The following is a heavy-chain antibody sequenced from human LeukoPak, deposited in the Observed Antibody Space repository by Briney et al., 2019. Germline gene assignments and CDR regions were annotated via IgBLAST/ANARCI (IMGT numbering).Heavy chain of an antibody. CDR1: GFTFSSYS. V-gene: IGHV3-21*01. J-gene: IGHJ4*02. CDR3: ARGMAAVGSGDY. Sequence: AGGSLRLSCAASGFTFSSYSMNWVRQAPGKGLEWVSSISSSSSYIYYADSVKGRFTISRDNAKNSLYLQMNSLRAEDTAVYYCARGMAAVGSGDYWGQGTLVTVSS. CDR2: ISSSSSYI. D-gene: IGHD6-13*01.